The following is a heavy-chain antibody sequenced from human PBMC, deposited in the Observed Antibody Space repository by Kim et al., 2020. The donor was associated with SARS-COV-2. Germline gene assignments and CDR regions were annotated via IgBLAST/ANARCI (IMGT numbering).Heavy chain of an antibody. J-gene: IGHJ4*02. Sequence: VRQMPGKDLEWMGIIYTGGSSDSDPKYSPSFQGQVTISADTSISAAYLQWSSLKASDTAMYYCARLVCTTTGSRCHTGSSYYYDYWGQGTLAT. D-gene: IGHD2-2*01. CDR3: ARLVCTTTGSRCHTGSSYYYDY. V-gene: IGHV5-51*02. CDR2: IYTGGSSDSDP.